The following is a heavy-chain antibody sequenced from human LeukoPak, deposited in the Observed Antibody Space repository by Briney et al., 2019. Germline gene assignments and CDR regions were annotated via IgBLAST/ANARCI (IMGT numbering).Heavy chain of an antibody. CDR2: IYPSGNI. V-gene: IGHV3-53*01. Sequence: PGGSLRLSCAASGFTFSNSYMSWVRQAPGKGLEWVSLIYPSGNIYYADSVKGRFTISRGNSKNTLFLQMNSLRAEDTAIYYCARTFVTGDGYKVGYFDYWGQGTLVTVSS. J-gene: IGHJ4*02. CDR3: ARTFVTGDGYKVGYFDY. D-gene: IGHD5-24*01. CDR1: GFTFSNSY.